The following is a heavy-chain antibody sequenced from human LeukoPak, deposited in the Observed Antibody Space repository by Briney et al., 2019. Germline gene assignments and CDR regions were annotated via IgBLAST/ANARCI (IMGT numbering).Heavy chain of an antibody. J-gene: IGHJ4*02. CDR1: GFTFSSYA. CDR3: AKDLGYCSSTSCR. CDR2: MSGSGGST. V-gene: IGHV3-23*01. Sequence: GGSLRLSCAASGFTFSSYAMSWVRQAPGKGLEWVSAMSGSGGSTYYADSVKGRFTISRDNSKNTLYLQMNSLRAEDTAVYYCAKDLGYCSSTSCRWGQGTLVTVSS. D-gene: IGHD2-2*01.